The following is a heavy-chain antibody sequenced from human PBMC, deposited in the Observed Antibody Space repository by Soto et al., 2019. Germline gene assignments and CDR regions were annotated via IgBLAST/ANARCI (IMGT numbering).Heavy chain of an antibody. CDR2: IYYSGST. V-gene: IGHV4-59*01. D-gene: IGHD6-13*01. CDR3: ARGSSSWYGEYFQH. Sequence: QPPGKGLDWIWYIYYSGSTNYNPSLKSRVTISVDTSKNQFSLKLSSVTAADTAVYYCARGSSSWYGEYFQHWGQGTLVTVSS. J-gene: IGHJ1*01.